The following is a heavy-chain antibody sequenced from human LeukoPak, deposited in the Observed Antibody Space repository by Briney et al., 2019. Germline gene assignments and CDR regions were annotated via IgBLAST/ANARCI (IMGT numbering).Heavy chain of an antibody. V-gene: IGHV1-18*01. CDR1: GYTFTSYG. J-gene: IGHJ5*02. D-gene: IGHD3-3*01. Sequence: GASVKVSCKASGYTFTSYGISWVRQAPGQGLEWMGWICAYNGNTNYAQKLQGRVTMTTDTSTSTAYMELRSLRSDDTAVYYCARDSELPDFWSGYYRSHNWFDPWGQGTLVTVSS. CDR3: ARDSELPDFWSGYYRSHNWFDP. CDR2: ICAYNGNT.